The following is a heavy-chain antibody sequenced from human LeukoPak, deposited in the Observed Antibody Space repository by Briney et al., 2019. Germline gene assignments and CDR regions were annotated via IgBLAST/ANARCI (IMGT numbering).Heavy chain of an antibody. V-gene: IGHV3-7*01. J-gene: IGHJ4*02. CDR2: IKQDRSEK. CDR1: GFTFSNHA. Sequence: PGGSLRLSCVASGFTFSNHARSWVRQAPGKGLEWVANIKQDRSEKYYVDSVKGRFTISRDNAKNSLYLQMNSLRAEDTAVYYCARDDGSRKNSSSWYYWGQGTLVTVSS. D-gene: IGHD6-13*01. CDR3: ARDDGSRKNSSSWYY.